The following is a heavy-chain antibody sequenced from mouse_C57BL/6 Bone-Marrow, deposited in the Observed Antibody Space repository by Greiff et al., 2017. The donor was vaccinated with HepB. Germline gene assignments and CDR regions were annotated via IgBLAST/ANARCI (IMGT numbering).Heavy chain of an antibody. CDR3: VRAYYGSSPYWYFDV. D-gene: IGHD1-1*01. J-gene: IGHJ1*03. Sequence: EVMLVESGGGLVQPKGSLKLSCAASGFTFNTYAMHWVRQAPGKGLEWVARIRSKSSNYATYYADSVKDRFTISRDDSQSMLYLQMSNLKAEDTAMYYCVRAYYGSSPYWYFDVWGTGTTVTVSS. CDR2: IRSKSSNYAT. CDR1: GFTFNTYA. V-gene: IGHV10-3*01.